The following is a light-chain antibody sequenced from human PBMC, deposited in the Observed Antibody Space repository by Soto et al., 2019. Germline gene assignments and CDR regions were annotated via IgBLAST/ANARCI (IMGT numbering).Light chain of an antibody. CDR1: SSDVGGYNF. CDR2: EVT. Sequence: QSVLTQPPSASGSPGQSVTISCTGTSSDVGGYNFVSWYQQHPGNAPKFMIYEVTKRPSGVPDRFSGSKSGNTASLTVSGLQAEDEADYYCSSYAGGIKWVFGGGTQLTVL. V-gene: IGLV2-8*01. CDR3: SSYAGGIKWV. J-gene: IGLJ3*02.